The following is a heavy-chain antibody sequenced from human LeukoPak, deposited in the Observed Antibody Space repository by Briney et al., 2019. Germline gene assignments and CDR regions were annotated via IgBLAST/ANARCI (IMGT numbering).Heavy chain of an antibody. CDR2: MNPNSGNT. Sequence: ASVKVSCKASGYTFTSYDIHWVRQATGQGLEWRGWMNPNSGNTGYAQKFRGRVTMTRNTSISTAYMELTSLRSEDTAVYYCARAHPGLRFLEWLFSGGWFDPWGQGTLVTVSS. V-gene: IGHV1-8*01. D-gene: IGHD3-3*01. CDR3: ARAHPGLRFLEWLFSGGWFDP. J-gene: IGHJ5*02. CDR1: GYTFTSYD.